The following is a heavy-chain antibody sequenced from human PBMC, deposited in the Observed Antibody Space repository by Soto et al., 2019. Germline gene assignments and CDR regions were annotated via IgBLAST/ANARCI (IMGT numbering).Heavy chain of an antibody. J-gene: IGHJ6*02. CDR2: IYYTGSA. CDR3: ARAPPRVRSSGASYYYYGLDV. CDR1: GGSMSNYF. V-gene: IGHV4-59*01. Sequence: PSETLSLTCTVSGGSMSNYFWGWIRQSPGKGLEWIGNIYYTGSADYNASLKSRVTISIDTSRNQFSLILSSVTAADTAVYYCARAPPRVRSSGASYYYYGLDVWGQGTAVPVSS. D-gene: IGHD3-10*01.